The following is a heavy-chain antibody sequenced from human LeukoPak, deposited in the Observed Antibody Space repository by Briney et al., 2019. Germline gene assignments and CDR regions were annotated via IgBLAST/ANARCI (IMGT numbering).Heavy chain of an antibody. CDR2: ISSSSSTI. Sequence: PGGSLRLSCAASGFTFSSYSMNWVRQAPGKGLEWVSYISSSSSTIYYADSVKGRFTISRDNAKNSLYLQMNSLRAEDTAVYYCARTYYDILTGYDYWGPGTLVTVSS. J-gene: IGHJ4*02. D-gene: IGHD3-9*01. V-gene: IGHV3-48*01. CDR1: GFTFSSYS. CDR3: ARTYYDILTGYDY.